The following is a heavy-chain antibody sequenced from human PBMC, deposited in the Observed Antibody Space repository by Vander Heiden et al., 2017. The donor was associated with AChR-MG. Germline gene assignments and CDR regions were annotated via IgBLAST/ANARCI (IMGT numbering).Heavy chain of an antibody. CDR2: ISGGGSDT. Sequence: EVQLLESGRGLVQPGGSLRLSCIASGFTFNSSAMSWVSQAPGKGLEWVSSISGGGSDTYYAGSVKGRFSISRDNSKNILYLQMNRLSAEDTAIYYCARTLIAYGDHLQGYWGKGILVTVSS. D-gene: IGHD4-17*01. CDR3: ARTLIAYGDHLQGY. J-gene: IGHJ4*02. V-gene: IGHV3-23*01. CDR1: GFTFNSSA.